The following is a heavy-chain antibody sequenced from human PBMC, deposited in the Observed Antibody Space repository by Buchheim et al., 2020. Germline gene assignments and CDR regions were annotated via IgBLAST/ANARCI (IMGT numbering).Heavy chain of an antibody. CDR2: INAGNGNT. CDR1: GYTFTNYA. D-gene: IGHD4-11*01. Sequence: VQLVQSGAEVKKPGSSVKVSCKASGYTFTNYAIHWVRQAPGQSLEWMGWINAGNGNTKYSQKFQGRVTITRDTSASTAYMELTSLRSEDTAIYYCAREFEDYSNYEVWFDPWGQGTL. V-gene: IGHV1-3*01. CDR3: AREFEDYSNYEVWFDP. J-gene: IGHJ5*02.